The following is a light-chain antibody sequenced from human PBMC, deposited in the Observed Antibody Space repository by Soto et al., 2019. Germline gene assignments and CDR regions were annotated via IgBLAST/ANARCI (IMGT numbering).Light chain of an antibody. Sequence: QPVLTQPPSASGTPGQRVTISCSVSSSNIGSNTVNWYQQLPGTAPKLLIYSNNQRPSGVPDRFSGSKSGTSASLAISGLQSEDEADYYCAAWDDSLNGQVFGGGTKVTVL. CDR3: AAWDDSLNGQV. CDR2: SNN. CDR1: SSNIGSNT. J-gene: IGLJ3*02. V-gene: IGLV1-44*01.